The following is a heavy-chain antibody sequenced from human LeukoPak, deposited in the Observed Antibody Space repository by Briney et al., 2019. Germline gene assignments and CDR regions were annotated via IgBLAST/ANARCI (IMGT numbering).Heavy chain of an antibody. CDR3: AKDGRWLQLEYYFDY. J-gene: IGHJ4*02. V-gene: IGHV3-9*01. Sequence: GGSLRLSCAASGFTLDDYAMHWVRQAPGKGLEWVSTIGWNSGSIGYADSVKGRFTISRDNAKNSLYLQMNSLRAEDTAFYYCAKDGRWLQLEYYFDYWGQGALVTVSS. D-gene: IGHD5-24*01. CDR2: IGWNSGSI. CDR1: GFTLDDYA.